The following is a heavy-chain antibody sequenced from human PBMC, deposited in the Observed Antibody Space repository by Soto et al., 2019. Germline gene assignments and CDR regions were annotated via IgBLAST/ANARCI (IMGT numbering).Heavy chain of an antibody. J-gene: IGHJ3*02. CDR3: AVRDDSSGELSAFDI. D-gene: IGHD3-22*01. CDR1: GGTFSSYT. V-gene: IGHV1-69*02. Sequence: SVKVSCKASGGTFSSYTISWVRQAPGQGLKWMGRIIPILGIANYAQKFQGRVTITADKSSSTAYMELSSLRSEDTAVYYCAVRDDSSGELSAFDIWGQGTMVTVSS. CDR2: IIPILGIA.